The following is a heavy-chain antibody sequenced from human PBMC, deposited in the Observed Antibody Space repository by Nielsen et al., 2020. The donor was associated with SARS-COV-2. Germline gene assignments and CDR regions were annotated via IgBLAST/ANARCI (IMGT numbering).Heavy chain of an antibody. J-gene: IGHJ4*02. CDR3: ARLYSSSLYFDY. V-gene: IGHV1-69*13. D-gene: IGHD6-13*01. CDR1: GYTFTSYA. CDR2: IIPIFGTA. Sequence: SVKVSCKSSGYTFTSYAISWVRQAPGQGLEWMGGIIPIFGTANYAQKFQGRVTITADESTSTAYMELSSLRSEDTAVYYCARLYSSSLYFDYWGQGTLVTVSS.